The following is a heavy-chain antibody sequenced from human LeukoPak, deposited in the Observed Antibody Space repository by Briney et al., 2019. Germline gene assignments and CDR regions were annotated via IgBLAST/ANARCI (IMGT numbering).Heavy chain of an antibody. CDR1: GGSIGSGTYY. CDR2: IYYSGST. V-gene: IGHV4-39*07. CDR3: ARVGNPLVTVFAWFDP. Sequence: SETLSLTCTVSGGSIGSGTYYWGWIRQSPGKGLEWIGSIYYSGSTNYNPSLKSRVTISVDTSKNQFSLKLSSVTAADTAVYYCARVGNPLVTVFAWFDPWGRGTLVTVSS. J-gene: IGHJ5*02. D-gene: IGHD3-3*01.